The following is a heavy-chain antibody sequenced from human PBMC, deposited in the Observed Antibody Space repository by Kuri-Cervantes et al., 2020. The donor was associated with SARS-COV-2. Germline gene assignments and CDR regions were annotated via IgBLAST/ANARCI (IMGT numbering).Heavy chain of an antibody. V-gene: IGHV1-18*01. CDR2: ISAYNGNT. CDR3: ARDGDIVVVPLESYYYYYMDV. Sequence: ASVKVSCKASGGTFSSYTISWVRQAPGQGLEWMGWISAYNGNTNYAQKLQGRVTMTTDTSTSTAYMELRSLRSDDTAVYYCARDGDIVVVPLESYYYYYMDVWGKGTTVTVSS. D-gene: IGHD2-2*01. J-gene: IGHJ6*03. CDR1: GGTFSSYT.